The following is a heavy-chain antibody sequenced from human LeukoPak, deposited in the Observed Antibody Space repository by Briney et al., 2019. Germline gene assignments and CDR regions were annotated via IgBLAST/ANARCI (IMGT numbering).Heavy chain of an antibody. CDR2: INPSGGST. V-gene: IGHV1-46*01. J-gene: IGHJ6*02. D-gene: IGHD6-19*01. CDR1: GYTFASYY. CDR3: QAVAGDYYYYYGMDV. Sequence: ASVKVSCKASGYTFASYYMHWVRQAPGQGLEWMGIINPSGGSTSYAQKFQGRVTMTRDTSTSTVYMELSSLRSEDTAVYYCQAVAGDYYYYYGMDVWGQGTTVTVSS.